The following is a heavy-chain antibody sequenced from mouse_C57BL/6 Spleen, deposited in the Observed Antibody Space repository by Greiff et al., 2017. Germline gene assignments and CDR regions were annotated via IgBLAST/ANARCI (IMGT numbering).Heavy chain of an antibody. CDR3: ARSGRRYAMDY. Sequence: EVMLVESGGGLVKPGGSLKLSCAASGFTFSDYGMHWVRQAPEKGLEWVAYISSGSSTIYYADTVKGRSTISRDNAKNTLFLQMTSLRSEDTAMYYCARSGRRYAMDYWGQGTSVTVSS. CDR1: GFTFSDYG. CDR2: ISSGSSTI. V-gene: IGHV5-17*01. D-gene: IGHD3-1*01. J-gene: IGHJ4*01.